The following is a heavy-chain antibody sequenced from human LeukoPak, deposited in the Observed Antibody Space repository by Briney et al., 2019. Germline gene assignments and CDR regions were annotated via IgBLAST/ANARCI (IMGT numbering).Heavy chain of an antibody. Sequence: SVKVSCKASGGTFSSYAISWVRQAPGQGLELMGGIIPIFGTANYAQKFQGRVTITTDESTSTAYMELSSLGSEDTAVYYCARDLDYYDSSGYYYYWGQGTLVTVSS. V-gene: IGHV1-69*05. CDR2: IIPIFGTA. D-gene: IGHD3-22*01. J-gene: IGHJ4*02. CDR3: ARDLDYYDSSGYYYY. CDR1: GGTFSSYA.